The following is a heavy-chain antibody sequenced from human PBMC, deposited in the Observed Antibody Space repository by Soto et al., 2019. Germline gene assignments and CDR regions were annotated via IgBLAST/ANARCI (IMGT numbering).Heavy chain of an antibody. V-gene: IGHV3-23*01. CDR1: GFTFDSYA. CDR3: AKNRGLQYYFDY. J-gene: IGHJ4*02. CDR2: ISGSGDYT. Sequence: LRLSCAASGFTFDSYAMNWVRQAPGKGLEWVSTISGSGDYTYYTDSVKGRFTISRDNSKNMMYLQMNSLRAEDTAVYYCAKNRGLQYYFDYWGQGTLVTVSS.